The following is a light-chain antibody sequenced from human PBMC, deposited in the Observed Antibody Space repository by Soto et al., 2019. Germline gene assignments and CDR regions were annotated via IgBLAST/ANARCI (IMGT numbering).Light chain of an antibody. CDR3: QQYDESSITWT. CDR1: QSVSSMY. CDR2: GAS. V-gene: IGKV3-20*01. Sequence: EIVLTQSPDTLSLSPGERATLSCRASQSVSSMYLAWYQQKPAQSPRLLIQGASSRATGIPDRFSGSGSGTDFTLTISRLEPEDSAVNYCQQYDESSITWTFGQGTKVEI. J-gene: IGKJ1*01.